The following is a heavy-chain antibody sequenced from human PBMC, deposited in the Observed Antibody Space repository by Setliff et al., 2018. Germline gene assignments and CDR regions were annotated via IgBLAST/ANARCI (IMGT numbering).Heavy chain of an antibody. D-gene: IGHD2-21*02. CDR3: ASHGGNSLSIYY. J-gene: IGHJ4*02. Sequence: ASVKVSCKASGYTFTTYYMHWVRQAPGQGLEWMGVINPSDGSTTYAQKFQGRVTITADESTSTAYMELSSLRSEDTAVYYCASHGGNSLSIYYWGQGTLVTVSS. CDR1: GYTFTTYY. V-gene: IGHV1-46*01. CDR2: INPSDGST.